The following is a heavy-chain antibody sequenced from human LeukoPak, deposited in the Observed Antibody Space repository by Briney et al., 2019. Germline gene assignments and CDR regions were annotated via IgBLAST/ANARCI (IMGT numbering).Heavy chain of an antibody. D-gene: IGHD2-15*01. J-gene: IGHJ3*02. V-gene: IGHV3-30*18. CDR1: GLTFSSYG. CDR2: ISYDGSNK. Sequence: GGSLRLSCAASGLTFSSYGMHWVRQAPGKGLEWVAVISYDGSNKYYADSVKGRFTISRDNSKNTLYLQMNSLRAEDTAVYYCAKVCPSGGSCYDFKGAFDIWGQGTMVTVSS. CDR3: AKVCPSGGSCYDFKGAFDI.